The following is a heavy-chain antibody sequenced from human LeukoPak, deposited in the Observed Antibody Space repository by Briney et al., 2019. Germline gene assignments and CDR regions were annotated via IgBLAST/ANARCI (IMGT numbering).Heavy chain of an antibody. V-gene: IGHV3-30-3*01. J-gene: IGHJ4*02. CDR1: GFTFSSYA. Sequence: GGSLRLSCAASGFTFSSYAMHWVRQAPGKGLEWVAVISYDGSNKYYADSVKGRFTISRDNSKNTLYLQMNSLKFEDTAVYYCTTAPAQSDYWGQGTLVTVSS. D-gene: IGHD2-2*01. CDR3: TTAPAQSDY. CDR2: ISYDGSNK.